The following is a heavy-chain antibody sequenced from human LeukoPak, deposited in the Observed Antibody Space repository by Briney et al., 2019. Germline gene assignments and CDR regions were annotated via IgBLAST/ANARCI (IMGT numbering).Heavy chain of an antibody. V-gene: IGHV3-30-3*01. CDR1: GFTFISYA. Sequence: QPGGSLRLSCAASGFTFISYAMHWVRQAPGKGLDWVAVISYDGSNKYYADSVKGRFNISRDNSKNTLYLQMNSLRAEDTAVYYCARDSYGMDVWGQGTTVTVSS. CDR2: ISYDGSNK. J-gene: IGHJ6*02. CDR3: ARDSYGMDV.